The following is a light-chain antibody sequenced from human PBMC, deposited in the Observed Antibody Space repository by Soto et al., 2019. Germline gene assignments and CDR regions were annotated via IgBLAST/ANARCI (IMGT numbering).Light chain of an antibody. CDR3: QQCGDSPLFS. J-gene: IGKJ3*01. Sequence: EIVLTQSPATLSLSPGERATLSCTASQSVTSSCLAWYQRKPGQAPRLLIHTTSTRATDIPDRFSGSGSGTDFTLTISRLQPEDFAVYYCQQCGDSPLFSFGLGTRVDI. CDR1: QSVTSSC. CDR2: TTS. V-gene: IGKV3-20*01.